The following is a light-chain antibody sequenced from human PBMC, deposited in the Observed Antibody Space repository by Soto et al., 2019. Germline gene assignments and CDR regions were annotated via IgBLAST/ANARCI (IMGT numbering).Light chain of an antibody. Sequence: EIVLTQSPATLSVSPAEGSTLSCRASQGISDTLAWYQQRPGQAPRLLIYDTSIRATGVPARFSGSRSGAEFTLTISSLQSEDFAVYYCQHYVTWPLTFGGGTKVDIK. J-gene: IGKJ4*01. V-gene: IGKV3-15*01. CDR2: DTS. CDR3: QHYVTWPLT. CDR1: QGISDT.